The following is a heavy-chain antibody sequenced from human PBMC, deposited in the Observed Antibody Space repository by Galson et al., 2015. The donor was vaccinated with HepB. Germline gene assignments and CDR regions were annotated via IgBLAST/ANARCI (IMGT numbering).Heavy chain of an antibody. D-gene: IGHD3-22*01. CDR1: GYTFTSYD. CDR2: MNPNSGNT. Sequence: SVKVSCKASGYTFTSYDINRVRQATGQGLEWMGWMNPNSGNTGYAQKFQGRVTMTRNTSISTAYMELSSLRSEDTAVYYCARGLFGGYLLYYYYYMDVWGKETTVTVSS. CDR3: ARGLFGGYLLYYYYYMDV. J-gene: IGHJ6*03. V-gene: IGHV1-8*01.